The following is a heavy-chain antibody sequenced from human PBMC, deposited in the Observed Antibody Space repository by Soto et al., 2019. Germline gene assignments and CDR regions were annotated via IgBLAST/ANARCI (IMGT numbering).Heavy chain of an antibody. CDR3: ARPDDSSGYAYDC. D-gene: IGHD3-22*01. J-gene: IGHJ4*02. CDR1: GASISSSSFY. Sequence: SETLSLTCTVSGASISSSSFYWGWIRQPPGKGLEWIGSIYYGGSTYYNPSLKSRVTISVDTSKNEFSLKLSSVTAADTAVYYCARPDDSSGYAYDCWGQGTLVTVSS. V-gene: IGHV4-39*01. CDR2: IYYGGST.